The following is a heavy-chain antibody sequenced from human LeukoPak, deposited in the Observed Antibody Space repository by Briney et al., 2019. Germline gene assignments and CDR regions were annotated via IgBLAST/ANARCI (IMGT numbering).Heavy chain of an antibody. CDR2: IRGSGGST. J-gene: IGHJ4*02. D-gene: IGHD6-19*01. V-gene: IGHV3-23*01. Sequence: PGGSLRLSCAASGFTFSTYAMSWGRQAAGKGLEWVSGIRGSGGSTYYADSVNGRVTVSRDNSKNTLYLQMNSLRAEDTAVYYCAKRHGYSSGWFYFACWGQGTLVTVSS. CDR1: GFTFSTYA. CDR3: AKRHGYSSGWFYFAC.